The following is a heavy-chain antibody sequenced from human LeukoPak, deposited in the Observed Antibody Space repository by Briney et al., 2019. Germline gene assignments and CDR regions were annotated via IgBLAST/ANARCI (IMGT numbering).Heavy chain of an antibody. CDR3: ARETTMVRGVPTWFDL. CDR2: INAGNGNT. J-gene: IGHJ2*01. D-gene: IGHD3-10*01. Sequence: ASVKVSCKASGYTFTSYAMHWVRQAPGQRLEWMGWINAGNGNTKYSQKFQGRVTITRDTSASTAYMELSSLRSEDTAVYYCARETTMVRGVPTWFDLWGRGTLVTVSS. V-gene: IGHV1-3*01. CDR1: GYTFTSYA.